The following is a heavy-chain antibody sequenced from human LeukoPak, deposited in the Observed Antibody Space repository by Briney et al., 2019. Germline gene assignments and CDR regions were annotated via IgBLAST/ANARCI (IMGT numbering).Heavy chain of an antibody. CDR1: GGTFSSYA. CDR2: IIPILGIA. CDR3: LYYDSSGYYPLASEPPHDAFDI. V-gene: IGHV1-69*04. J-gene: IGHJ3*02. Sequence: SVKVSCKASGGTFSSYAISWVRQAPGQGLEWMGRIIPILGIANYAQKFQGRVTITADKSTSTAYMELSSLRSEDTAVYYCLYYDSSGYYPLASEPPHDAFDIWGQGTMVTVSS. D-gene: IGHD3-22*01.